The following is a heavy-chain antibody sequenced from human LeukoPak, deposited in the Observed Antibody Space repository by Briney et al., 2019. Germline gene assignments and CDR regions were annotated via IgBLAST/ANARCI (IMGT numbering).Heavy chain of an antibody. CDR3: ARVGFGNTPHPIDY. V-gene: IGHV4-59*01. D-gene: IGHD4-23*01. J-gene: IGHJ4*02. CDR1: GGSISSFY. Sequence: SETLSLTCTVSGGSISSFYWSWIRQPPGKGLEWIGYIYFTGSTNYNPSLKSRVTISVDTSKNQFSLKLSSVTAADTAVYYCARVGFGNTPHPIDYWGQGTLVTVSS. CDR2: IYFTGST.